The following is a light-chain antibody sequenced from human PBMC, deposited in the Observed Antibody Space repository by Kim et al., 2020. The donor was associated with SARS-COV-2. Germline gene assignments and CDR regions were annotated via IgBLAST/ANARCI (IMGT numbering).Light chain of an antibody. J-gene: IGLJ2*01. V-gene: IGLV2-14*02. CDR1: SSDIGGFAL. CDR2: DVT. Sequence: QSALTQPASVSGSPGQSITISCAGTSSDIGGFALVSGFQHHPDKAPKLIIYDVTKRPSGVSDRFSGSKSGKTASLTISGLQAEDEADYYCSSYTASVTWIFGGGTQLTVL. CDR3: SSYTASVTWI.